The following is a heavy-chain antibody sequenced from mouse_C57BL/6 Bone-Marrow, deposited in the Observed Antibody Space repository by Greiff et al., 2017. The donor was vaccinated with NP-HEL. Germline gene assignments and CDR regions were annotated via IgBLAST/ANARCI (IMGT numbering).Heavy chain of an antibody. Sequence: VQLQQSGAELARPGASVKMSCKASGYTFTSYTMHWVKQRPGQGLEWIGYINPSSGYTKYNQKFKDKATLTADKASSTAYMQLSSLTSEDSAVYDCARGCLYDFDYWGQGTTLTVSS. V-gene: IGHV1-4*01. CDR3: ARGCLYDFDY. CDR2: INPSSGYT. D-gene: IGHD6-1*01. CDR1: GYTFTSYT. J-gene: IGHJ2*01.